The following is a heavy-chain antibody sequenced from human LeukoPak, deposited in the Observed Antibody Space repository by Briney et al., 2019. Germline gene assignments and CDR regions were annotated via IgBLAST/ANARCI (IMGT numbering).Heavy chain of an antibody. CDR3: AKDATLFGDQYFDY. CDR1: GLTSRGPG. CDR2: PSYDGSTK. V-gene: IGHV3-30*18. J-gene: IGHJ4*02. Sequence: GGSLRLSCAALGLTSRGPGMHGFAQAPAKGLEWVAEPSYDGSTKYYADSAKGRFNISRDNSKNTLYLQMNSLRVDDTAVYYCAKDATLFGDQYFDYWGQGTLVIVSS. D-gene: IGHD3-10*01.